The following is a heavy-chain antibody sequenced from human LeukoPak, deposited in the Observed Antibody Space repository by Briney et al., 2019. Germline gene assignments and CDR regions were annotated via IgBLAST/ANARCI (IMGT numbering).Heavy chain of an antibody. V-gene: IGHV3-15*01. Sequence: PGGSLRLSCAASGFTFSNAWMSWVRQAPGKGLEWVGRIKSKTDGGTTDYAAPVKGRFTISRDDSKNTLYLQMNSLRTEDTAVYYCTTGGDYTTPIDYWGQGTLVTVSS. CDR1: GFTFSNAW. D-gene: IGHD4-17*01. CDR2: IKSKTDGGTT. J-gene: IGHJ4*02. CDR3: TTGGDYTTPIDY.